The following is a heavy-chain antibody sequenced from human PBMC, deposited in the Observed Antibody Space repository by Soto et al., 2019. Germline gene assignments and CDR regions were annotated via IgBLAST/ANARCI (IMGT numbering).Heavy chain of an antibody. V-gene: IGHV3-30*18. D-gene: IGHD3-3*01. Sequence: QVQLVESGGGVVQPGRSLRLSCAASGFTFSSYGMHWVRQAPGKGLEWVAVISYDGSNKYYADFVKGRFTISRDNSKNTLYLQMNSLRGEDTAVYYCAKAQHLRFLEDLFDYWGHGKLVTVSS. CDR1: GFTFSSYG. CDR3: AKAQHLRFLEDLFDY. CDR2: ISYDGSNK. J-gene: IGHJ4*01.